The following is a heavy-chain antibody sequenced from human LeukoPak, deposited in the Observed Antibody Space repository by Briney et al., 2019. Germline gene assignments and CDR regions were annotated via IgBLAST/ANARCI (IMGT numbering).Heavy chain of an antibody. D-gene: IGHD4-23*01. CDR1: GFTFSSYG. V-gene: IGHV3-30*02. J-gene: IGHJ4*02. CDR2: IRYDGSDK. Sequence: GGSLRLSCAASGFTFSSYGMHWVRQAPGKGLEWVAFIRYDGSDKYYADSVQGRFTISRDNSKNTLFLQMNSLRAEDTAVYYCAKGTDRPPNYGGKEFDYWGQGTLVTVSS. CDR3: AKGTDRPPNYGGKEFDY.